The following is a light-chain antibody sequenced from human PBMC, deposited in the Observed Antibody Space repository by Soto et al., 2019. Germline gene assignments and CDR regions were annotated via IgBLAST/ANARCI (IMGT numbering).Light chain of an antibody. Sequence: QSALTQPASVSGSPGQSITISCTGTSSDVGGYNYVSWYQQHPGKAPKLMIFEVSNRPSGVSKRFSGSKSGNTASLTISGLQTEDEADYYCTSYTSSFTHLFGTGTKVT. CDR3: TSYTSSFTHL. CDR1: SSDVGGYNY. J-gene: IGLJ1*01. V-gene: IGLV2-14*01. CDR2: EVS.